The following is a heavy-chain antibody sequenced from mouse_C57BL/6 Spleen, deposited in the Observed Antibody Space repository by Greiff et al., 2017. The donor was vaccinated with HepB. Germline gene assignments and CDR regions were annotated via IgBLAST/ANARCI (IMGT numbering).Heavy chain of an antibody. CDR1: GYTFTDYY. V-gene: IGHV1-26*01. CDR2: INPKNGGT. Sequence: EVQLQQSGPELVKPGASVKISCKASGYTFTDYYMHWVKQRPGQGLEWIGAINPKNGGTSYNQKFKGKATLTEDNSSSTAYMEHRSLTSEDSAVYYCAGCGSSDFDDWGQGTTLTVSS. D-gene: IGHD1-1*01. CDR3: AGCGSSDFDD. J-gene: IGHJ2*01.